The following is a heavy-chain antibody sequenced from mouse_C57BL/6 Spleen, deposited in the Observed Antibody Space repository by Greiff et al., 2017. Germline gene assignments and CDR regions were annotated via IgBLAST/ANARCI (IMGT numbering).Heavy chain of an antibody. V-gene: IGHV1-12*01. Sequence: QVQLQQSGAELVRPGASVKMSCKASGYTFTSYNMHWVKQTPRQGLEWIGAIYPGNGDTSYNQKVKGKATLTVDKSSSTAYMQLSSLTSEDSAVYFCARGRYGSSYYYAMDYWGQGTSVTVSS. D-gene: IGHD1-1*01. CDR2: IYPGNGDT. CDR1: GYTFTSYN. CDR3: ARGRYGSSYYYAMDY. J-gene: IGHJ4*01.